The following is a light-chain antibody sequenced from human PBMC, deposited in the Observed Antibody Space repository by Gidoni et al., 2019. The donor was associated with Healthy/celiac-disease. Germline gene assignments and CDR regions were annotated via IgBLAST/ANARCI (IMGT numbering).Light chain of an antibody. CDR3: QQYYSYLRT. CDR2: AAS. Sequence: AIRMTQSPSSFSASTGDRVTITRASQGISSYLAWYQQKPGKAPKLLIYAASTLQSGDPSRFSGSGSRTDFTLTISCLQSEDFATYYCQQYYSYLRTFGQGTKVEIK. J-gene: IGKJ1*01. V-gene: IGKV1-8*01. CDR1: QGISSY.